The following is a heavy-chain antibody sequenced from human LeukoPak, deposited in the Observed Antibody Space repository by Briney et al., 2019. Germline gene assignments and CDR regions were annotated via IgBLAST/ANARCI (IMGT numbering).Heavy chain of an antibody. CDR1: GYTFTGYY. CDR2: INPNSGGT. CDR3: ARAGVGATDWFDP. D-gene: IGHD1-26*01. J-gene: IGHJ5*02. Sequence: GASVKVSCKASGYTFTGYYMHWVRQAPGQGLEWMGWINPNSGGTNYAQKFQGRVTMTGDTSISTAYMELSRLRSDDTAVYYCARAGVGATDWFDPWGQGTLVTVSS. V-gene: IGHV1-2*02.